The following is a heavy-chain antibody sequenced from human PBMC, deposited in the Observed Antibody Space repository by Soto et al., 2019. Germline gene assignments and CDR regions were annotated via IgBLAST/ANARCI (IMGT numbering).Heavy chain of an antibody. CDR3: ARDLSTGLDGGYYYYMDV. V-gene: IGHV1-3*01. D-gene: IGHD3-10*01. J-gene: IGHJ6*03. CDR1: GYTFTSYA. CDR2: INAGNGNT. Sequence: ASVKVSCKASGYTFTSYAMHWVRQAPGQRLEWMGWINAGNGNTKYSQKFQGRVTITRDTSASTAYMELSSLRSEDTAVYYCARDLSTGLDGGYYYYMDVWGKGTTVTVSS.